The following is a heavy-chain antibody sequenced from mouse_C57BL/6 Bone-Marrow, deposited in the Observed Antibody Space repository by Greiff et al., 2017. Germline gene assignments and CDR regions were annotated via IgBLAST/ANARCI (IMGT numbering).Heavy chain of an antibody. D-gene: IGHD2-3*01. CDR2: ISDGGSYT. CDR3: ARFDGYSYYAMDY. CDR1: GFTFSSYA. J-gene: IGHJ4*01. Sequence: EVHLVESGGGLVKPGGSLKLSCAASGFTFSSYAMSWVRQTPEKRLEWVATISDGGSYTYYPDNVKGRFTISRDNAKNNLYLQMSHLKSEDTAMYYCARFDGYSYYAMDYWGQGTSVTVSS. V-gene: IGHV5-4*01.